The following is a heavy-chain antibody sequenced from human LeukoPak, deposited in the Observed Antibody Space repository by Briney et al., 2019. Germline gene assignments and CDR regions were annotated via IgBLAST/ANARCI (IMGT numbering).Heavy chain of an antibody. CDR3: ARHSPSSGYGVYYYYYYMDV. J-gene: IGHJ6*03. Sequence: PSETLSLTCTVSGGSISSSSYYWGWIRQPPGKGLEWIGSIYYSGSTYYNPSLKSRVTISVDTSKNQFSLKLSSVTAADTAVYYCARHSPSSGYGVYYYYYYMDVWGKGTTVTISS. V-gene: IGHV4-39*01. CDR2: IYYSGST. D-gene: IGHD5-12*01. CDR1: GGSISSSSYY.